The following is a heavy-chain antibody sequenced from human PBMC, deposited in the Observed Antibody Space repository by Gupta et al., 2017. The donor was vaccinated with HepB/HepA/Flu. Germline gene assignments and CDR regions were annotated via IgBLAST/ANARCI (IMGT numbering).Heavy chain of an antibody. V-gene: IGHV1-18*01. CDR1: GYTFTSYG. J-gene: IGHJ6*02. Sequence: QVQLVQSGAEVKKPGASVKVSCKASGYTFTSYGISWVRQAPGQGLEWMGWISAYNGNTNYAQKLQGRVTMTTDTSTSTAYMELRSLRSDDTAVYYCARDQDYGDYVRSNYYYYYGMDVWGQGTTVTVSS. CDR2: ISAYNGNT. D-gene: IGHD4-17*01. CDR3: ARDQDYGDYVRSNYYYYYGMDV.